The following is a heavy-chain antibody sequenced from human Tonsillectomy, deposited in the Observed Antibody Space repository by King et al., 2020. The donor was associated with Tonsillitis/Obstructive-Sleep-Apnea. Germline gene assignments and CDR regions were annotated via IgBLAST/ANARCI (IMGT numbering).Heavy chain of an antibody. V-gene: IGHV5-51*01. CDR3: ARGSGDPPGYYYYMDV. J-gene: IGHJ6*03. CDR1: GYSFTNYW. Sequence: QLVQSGAEVKKPGESLKISWKGSGYSFTNYWIGWVRQMPGKGLEWMGIIYPGDSDTRYSPSFQGQVTISADKSISTAYLQCGSLKSSDTAMYYCARGSGDPPGYYYYMDVWGKGTTVTVSS. CDR2: IYPGDSDT. D-gene: IGHD4-17*01.